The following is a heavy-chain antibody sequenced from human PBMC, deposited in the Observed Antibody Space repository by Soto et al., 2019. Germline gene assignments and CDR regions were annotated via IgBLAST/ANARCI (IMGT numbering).Heavy chain of an antibody. D-gene: IGHD5-18*01. J-gene: IGHJ4*02. CDR3: AREKVETAMGHRVTFDY. V-gene: IGHV3-66*01. CDR1: GFTVSSNY. CDR2: IYNGGST. Sequence: EVQLVESGGGLVQPGGSRRLSCAASGFTVSSNYMSWVRQAPGKGLEWVSIIYNGGSTYYADSVKGRFTISRDNSKNTLYLQMNSLRAEDTAVYFCAREKVETAMGHRVTFDYWGQGTLVTVSS.